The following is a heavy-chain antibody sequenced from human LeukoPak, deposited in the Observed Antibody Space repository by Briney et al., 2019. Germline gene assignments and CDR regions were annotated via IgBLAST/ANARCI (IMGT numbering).Heavy chain of an antibody. J-gene: IGHJ4*02. D-gene: IGHD5-24*01. Sequence: PGGSLRLSCAASEFTFSSYWMNWLRQAPGKGLEWVANIKQDGSEKYYLDSVKGRFTISRDNAQNSLYLQMNGLRVEDTAIYYCARDHARDGYNFWGQGTLVTVSS. V-gene: IGHV3-7*01. CDR3: ARDHARDGYNF. CDR1: EFTFSSYW. CDR2: IKQDGSEK.